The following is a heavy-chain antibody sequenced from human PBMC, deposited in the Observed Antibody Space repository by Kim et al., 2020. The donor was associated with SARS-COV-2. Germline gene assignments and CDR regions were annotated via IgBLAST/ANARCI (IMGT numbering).Heavy chain of an antibody. CDR3: AKYRSRSLDY. D-gene: IGHD1-26*01. J-gene: IGHJ4*02. CDR2: ISQDGGQT. Sequence: GGSLRLSCAASGFTFAADWMSWFRQAPGKGLEWVAHISQDGGQTYQVDSVKGRFTISRDNVKNSLYLEMNSLRADDTAVYYCAKYRSRSLDYWGQGTLVTVSS. CDR1: GFTFAADW. V-gene: IGHV3-7*01.